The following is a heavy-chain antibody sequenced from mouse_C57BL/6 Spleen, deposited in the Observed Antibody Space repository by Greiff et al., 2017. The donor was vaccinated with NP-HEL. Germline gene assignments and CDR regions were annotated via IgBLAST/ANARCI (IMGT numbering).Heavy chain of an antibody. D-gene: IGHD2-1*01. CDR1: GYTFTSYW. CDR2: IDPSDSYT. V-gene: IGHV1-50*01. Sequence: QVQLQQSGAELVKPGASVKLSCKASGYTFTSYWMQWVKQRPGQGLEWIGEIDPSDSYTNYNQKFKGKATLTVDTSSSTAYMQLSSLTSEDSAVYYCARKGDGKGSYWGQGTTLTVSS. CDR3: ARKGDGKGSY. J-gene: IGHJ2*01.